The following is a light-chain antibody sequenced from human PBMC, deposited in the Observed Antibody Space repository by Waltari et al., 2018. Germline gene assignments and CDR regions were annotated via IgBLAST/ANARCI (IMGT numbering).Light chain of an antibody. V-gene: IGKV4-1*01. J-gene: IGKJ1*01. CDR2: GAS. Sequence: QSPLYNSNDNNFLAWYQQTPGQPPKLLFYGASTRHSGLPGRCSGRGSTTDFPLTSSSLQAEDVAVYYCQQYYSRRTFGQGTRVEIK. CDR1: QSPLYNSNDNNF. CDR3: QQYYSRRT.